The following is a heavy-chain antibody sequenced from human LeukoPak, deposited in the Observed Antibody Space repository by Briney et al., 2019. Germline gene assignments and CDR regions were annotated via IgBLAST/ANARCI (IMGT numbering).Heavy chain of an antibody. Sequence: GGSLRLSCAASGFSFSRHWMSWVRQAPGRELEWVANMQIDGSKKYYVDSVKGRFIVSRDNTMNSLYLQMNSLRAEDTAMYYCAREFPDSTATGPAFDFWGQGTMVTVSS. J-gene: IGHJ3*01. CDR1: GFSFSRHW. V-gene: IGHV3-7*01. CDR3: AREFPDSTATGPAFDF. D-gene: IGHD6-13*01. CDR2: MQIDGSKK.